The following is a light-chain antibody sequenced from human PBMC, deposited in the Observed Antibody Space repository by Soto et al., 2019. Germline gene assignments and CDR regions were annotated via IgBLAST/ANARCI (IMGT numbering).Light chain of an antibody. CDR3: AAWDDSLSGPVV. CDR2: RNN. V-gene: IGLV1-47*01. CDR1: SSNIGSNY. J-gene: IGLJ2*01. Sequence: QSVLTQPPSASGTPGQRVTISCSGSSSNIGSNYVYWYQQLPGTAPKLLIYRNNQLPSGVPDRFSGSKSGTSASLAISGLRSEDEADYYCAAWDDSLSGPVVFGGWTKLTFL.